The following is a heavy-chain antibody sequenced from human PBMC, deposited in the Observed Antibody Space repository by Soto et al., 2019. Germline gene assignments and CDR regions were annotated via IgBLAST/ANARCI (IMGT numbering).Heavy chain of an antibody. CDR3: ARGIGYYDILTGYYLLGMDV. CDR1: GGSISSYY. Sequence: SETLSLTCTVSGGSISSYYWSWIRQPAGKGLEWIGRIYTSGSTNYNPSLKSRVTMSVDTSKNQFSLKLSSVTAADTAVYYCARGIGYYDILTGYYLLGMDVWGQGTTVTVSS. CDR2: IYTSGST. D-gene: IGHD3-9*01. V-gene: IGHV4-4*07. J-gene: IGHJ6*02.